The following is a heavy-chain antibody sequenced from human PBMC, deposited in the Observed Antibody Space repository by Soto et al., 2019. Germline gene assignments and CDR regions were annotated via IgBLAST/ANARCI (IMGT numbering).Heavy chain of an antibody. D-gene: IGHD3-3*01. J-gene: IGHJ4*02. CDR2: INPSGGST. V-gene: IGHV1-46*01. Sequence: ASVKVSCKASGYTFTSYYMHWVRQAPGQGLEWMGIINPSGGSTSYAQKFQGRVTMTRDTSTSTVYMELSSLRSEDTAVYYCASSGVVTIGFDYWGQGTLVTVSS. CDR3: ASSGVVTIGFDY. CDR1: GYTFTSYY.